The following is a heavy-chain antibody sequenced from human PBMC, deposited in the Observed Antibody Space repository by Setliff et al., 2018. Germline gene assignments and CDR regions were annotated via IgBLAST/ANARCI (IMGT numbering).Heavy chain of an antibody. CDR2: ISWNSGIV. Sequence: GGSLRLSCAASGFTFSSYAMHWVRQAPGKGLEWVSGISWNSGIVAYADSVKGRFTISRDNAKNSLYLQMNSLRAEDMALYYCAKGYCSSTSCYVDYWGQGTLVTVSS. CDR1: GFTFSSYA. V-gene: IGHV3-9*03. J-gene: IGHJ4*02. CDR3: AKGYCSSTSCYVDY. D-gene: IGHD2-2*01.